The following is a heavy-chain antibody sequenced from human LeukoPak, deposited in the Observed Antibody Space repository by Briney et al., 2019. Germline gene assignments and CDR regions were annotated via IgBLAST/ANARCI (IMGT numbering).Heavy chain of an antibody. CDR3: ATPYSRGWTSWYHY. D-gene: IGHD6-19*01. CDR1: GFTFSSYA. CDR2: ISYDGRNK. J-gene: IGHJ4*02. Sequence: PGGSLRLSCAVSGFTFSSYAMHWGRQAPGKGREGVAVISYDGRNKYYTDSVKGRFTISRDNSKNTLYLQMNCVSAEDTAVYYCATPYSRGWTSWYHYWGQGTLVTVSS. V-gene: IGHV3-30*04.